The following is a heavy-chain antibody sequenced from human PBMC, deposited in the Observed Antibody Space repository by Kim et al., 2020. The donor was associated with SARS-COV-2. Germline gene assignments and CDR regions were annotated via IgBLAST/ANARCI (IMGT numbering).Heavy chain of an antibody. D-gene: IGHD3-22*01. V-gene: IGHV3-21*01. CDR2: IDSDGNSM. CDR1: GFMFSSYN. J-gene: IGHJ4*02. CDR3: ASLYYDTSGYDD. Sequence: GGSLRLSCAASGFMFSSYNMNWVRQAPGKGLEWVAYIDSDGNSMHYADAVDGRFTISRDNAKNSLYLEMKNLRVEDTALYYCASLYYDTSGYDDWGQGT.